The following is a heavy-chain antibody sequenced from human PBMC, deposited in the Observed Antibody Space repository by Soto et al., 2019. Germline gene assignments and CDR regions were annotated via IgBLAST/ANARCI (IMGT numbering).Heavy chain of an antibody. Sequence: EVQLVESGGGLVKPGGSLRLSCAASGFTFSSYSMNWVRQAPGKGLEWVSSISSSSSYIYYADSVKGRFTISRDNAKNSLYLQMNSLRAEDTAVYYCARDQDHHYGMDLWGQGTTVTVSS. CDR2: ISSSSSYI. CDR3: ARDQDHHYGMDL. V-gene: IGHV3-21*01. CDR1: GFTFSSYS. J-gene: IGHJ6*02.